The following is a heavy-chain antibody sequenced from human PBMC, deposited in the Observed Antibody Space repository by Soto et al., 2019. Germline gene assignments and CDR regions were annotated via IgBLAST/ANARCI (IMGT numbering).Heavy chain of an antibody. CDR3: AKRRGAGGHFDY. CDR1: GFTFTSYA. D-gene: IGHD2-15*01. Sequence: EVQLLESGGGLVQPEGSLRLSCAASGFTFTSYAMGWVRQAPGKGLEWVSVISSGGSTYYADSVRGRFTISRDNSKDTLSLQMNSLRAEATAVYYCAKRRGAGGHFDYWGQGALVTVSS. J-gene: IGHJ4*02. V-gene: IGHV3-23*01. CDR2: ISSGGST.